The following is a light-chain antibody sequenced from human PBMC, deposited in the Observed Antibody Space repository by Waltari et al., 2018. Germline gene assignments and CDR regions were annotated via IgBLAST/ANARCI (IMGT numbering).Light chain of an antibody. V-gene: IGKV3-20*01. Sequence: EIVLTQSPGTLSLSPAQRATLSCRASQTITSNYLAWYQHKPGQAPRLLIYGASSRATGIPDRFSGSGSGTDFTLTISRLEPTDSAVYYCQQYGSSPPWTFSQGTKVEIK. CDR1: QTITSNY. CDR2: GAS. J-gene: IGKJ1*01. CDR3: QQYGSSPPWT.